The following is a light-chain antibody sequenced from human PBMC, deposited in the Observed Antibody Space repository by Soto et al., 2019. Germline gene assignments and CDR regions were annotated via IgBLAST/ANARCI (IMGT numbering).Light chain of an antibody. V-gene: IGLV2-14*01. CDR2: EVS. J-gene: IGLJ3*02. CDR3: NSYTSSSPRV. CDR1: SSDVGGYNF. Sequence: QSALTQPASVSGSPGQSITMSCTGTSSDVGGYNFVSWYQQYPGKAPKVIIYEVSNRPAGVSHRFSGSKSGNTASLTISGLQAEDEADYYCNSYTSSSPRVFGGGTKLTVL.